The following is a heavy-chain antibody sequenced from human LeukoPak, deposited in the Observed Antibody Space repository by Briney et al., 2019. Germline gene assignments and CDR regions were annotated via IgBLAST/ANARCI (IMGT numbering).Heavy chain of an antibody. Sequence: GGSLRLSCAASGFTFSSYSMNWVRQAPGKGLEWVSSISSSSSYIYYADSVKGRFTISRDNAKNSLYLQMNRLRAEDTAVYYCARESSGYSGYDAVDYWGQGTLVTVSS. CDR2: ISSSSSYI. D-gene: IGHD5-12*01. V-gene: IGHV3-21*01. J-gene: IGHJ4*02. CDR1: GFTFSSYS. CDR3: ARESSGYSGYDAVDY.